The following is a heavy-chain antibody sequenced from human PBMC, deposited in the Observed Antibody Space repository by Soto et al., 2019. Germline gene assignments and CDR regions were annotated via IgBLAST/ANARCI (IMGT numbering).Heavy chain of an antibody. Sequence: PSETLSLTCAVYGGSFSGYYWSWIRQPPGKGLEWIGEINHSGSTNYNPSLKSRVTISVDTSKNQFSLKLSSVTAADTAVYYCARSMVRGVIPYYYYYGMDVWAQGTTVTVSS. CDR3: ARSMVRGVIPYYYYYGMDV. CDR1: GGSFSGYY. J-gene: IGHJ6*02. CDR2: INHSGST. V-gene: IGHV4-34*01. D-gene: IGHD3-10*01.